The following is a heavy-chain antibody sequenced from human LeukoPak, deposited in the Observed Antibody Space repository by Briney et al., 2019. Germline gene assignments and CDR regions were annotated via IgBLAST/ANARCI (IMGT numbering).Heavy chain of an antibody. V-gene: IGHV4-31*03. J-gene: IGHJ5*02. CDR2: IYYSGST. CDR1: GGSISSGGYY. Sequence: SETLSLTCTVSGGSISSGGYYWSWIRQHPGKGLEWIGYIYYSGSTYYNPSLKSRVTISVDTSKNQFSLKLSSVTAADTAVYYCARVGGCSSTSCYGLGWFDPWGQGTLVTVSS. CDR3: ARVGGCSSTSCYGLGWFDP. D-gene: IGHD2-2*01.